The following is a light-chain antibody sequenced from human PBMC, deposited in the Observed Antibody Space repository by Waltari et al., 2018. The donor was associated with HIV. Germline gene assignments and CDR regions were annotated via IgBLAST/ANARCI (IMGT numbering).Light chain of an antibody. CDR2: SNN. V-gene: IGLV1-44*01. J-gene: IGLJ2*01. CDR1: SSNIGSNT. Sequence: QSVLTQPPSASGTPGQRVTISCSGSSSNIGSNTVNWYQQLPGTAPKLLIYSNNQRPSWVPDRFSGSKSGTSASLAISGLQSEDEADYYCAAWDGSLNGHVVFGGGTKLTVL. CDR3: AAWDGSLNGHVV.